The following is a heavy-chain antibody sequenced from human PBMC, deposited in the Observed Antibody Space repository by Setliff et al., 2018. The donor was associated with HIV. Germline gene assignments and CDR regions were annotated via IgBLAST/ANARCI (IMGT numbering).Heavy chain of an antibody. J-gene: IGHJ4*02. CDR1: GFSISSGDYY. CDR3: ARVRSGYYRFDY. Sequence: SETLSLTCAVSGFSISSGDYYWSWIRQHPGKGLEWIGYIYYSGSTYYNPSLKSRLTISIDTSKNQFSLNLSSVTAADTAVYYCARVRSGYYRFDYWGQGTLVTVSS. CDR2: IYYSGST. V-gene: IGHV4-31*11. D-gene: IGHD3-22*01.